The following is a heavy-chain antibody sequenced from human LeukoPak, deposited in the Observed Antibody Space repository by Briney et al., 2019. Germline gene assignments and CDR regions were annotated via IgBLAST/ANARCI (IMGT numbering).Heavy chain of an antibody. J-gene: IGHJ5*02. V-gene: IGHV3-21*01. CDR2: ISSSSSYI. CDR3: ARSSSSGWYPSWFDP. CDR1: GFTFNLYA. D-gene: IGHD6-19*01. Sequence: GSLRLSCEASGFTFNLYALMWVRQAPGKGLERVSSISSSSSYIYYADSVKGRFTISRDNAKNSLYLQMNSLRAKDTAVYYCARSSSSGWYPSWFDPWGQGTLVTVSS.